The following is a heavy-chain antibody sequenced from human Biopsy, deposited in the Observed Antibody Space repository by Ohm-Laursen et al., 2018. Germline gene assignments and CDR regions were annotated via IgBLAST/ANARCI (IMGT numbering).Heavy chain of an antibody. J-gene: IGHJ6*02. CDR3: VRGVDYYDPYHYYALDV. D-gene: IGHD3-22*01. CDR1: GESFNGYY. V-gene: IGHV4-34*01. CDR2: INHSGRT. Sequence: TLSLTCAVFGESFNGYYWSWIRQTPGKGLEWIGEINHSGRTNYNPSLKSRVTISVDTSKNQFSLKVRSVTAADTAVYYCVRGVDYYDPYHYYALDVWGQGTTVTVSS.